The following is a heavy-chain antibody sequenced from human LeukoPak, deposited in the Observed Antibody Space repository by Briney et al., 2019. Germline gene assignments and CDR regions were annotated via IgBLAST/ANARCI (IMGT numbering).Heavy chain of an antibody. Sequence: SETLSLTCTVSNGSISNHYWNWLRQPPGQGLAWIGYIYYSGSSSYKPSLKSRVRMSVDTSKNQFSLKLSSVTVADSGVYYCARDTQIFSAIKSFHYYGMDVWGQGTTVTVSS. V-gene: IGHV4-59*11. CDR2: IYYSGSS. J-gene: IGHJ6*02. CDR1: NGSISNHY. CDR3: ARDTQIFSAIKSFHYYGMDV.